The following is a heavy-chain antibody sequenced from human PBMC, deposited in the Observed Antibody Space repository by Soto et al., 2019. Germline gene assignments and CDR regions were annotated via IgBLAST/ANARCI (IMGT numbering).Heavy chain of an antibody. D-gene: IGHD1-7*01. Sequence: AGGSLRLSCAASGFTFSSYGMHWVRQAPGKGLEWVAVISYDGSNKYYADSAKGRFTISRDNSKNTLYLQMNSLRAEDTAVYYCAKDGITGTTGYYYYGMDVWGQGTTVTVSS. CDR2: ISYDGSNK. J-gene: IGHJ6*02. V-gene: IGHV3-30*18. CDR1: GFTFSSYG. CDR3: AKDGITGTTGYYYYGMDV.